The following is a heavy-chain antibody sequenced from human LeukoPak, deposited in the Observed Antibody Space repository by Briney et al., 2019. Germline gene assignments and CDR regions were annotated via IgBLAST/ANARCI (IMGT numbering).Heavy chain of an antibody. Sequence: SETLSLTCAVYGGSFSGYYWSWIRQPPGKGLEWIGEINHSGSTNYNPSLKSRVTISVDTSKNQFSLKLSSVTAADTAVYYCAGGRYSYGRLVNGMDVWGQGTTVTVSS. CDR1: GGSFSGYY. J-gene: IGHJ6*02. CDR3: AGGRYSYGRLVNGMDV. V-gene: IGHV4-34*01. CDR2: INHSGST. D-gene: IGHD5-18*01.